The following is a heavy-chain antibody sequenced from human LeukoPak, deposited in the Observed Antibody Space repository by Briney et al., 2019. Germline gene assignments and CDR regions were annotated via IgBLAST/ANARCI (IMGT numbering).Heavy chain of an antibody. CDR1: GFTFSSYG. V-gene: IGHV3-30*18. CDR3: AKDLTPQLNYYYGMDV. J-gene: IGHJ6*02. Sequence: PGRSLRLSCAASGFTFSSYGMHWVRQAPGKGLEWVAVISYDGSNKYYTDSVKGRFTISRDNSKNTLYLQMNRLRAEDTAVYYCAKDLTPQLNYYYGMDVWGQGTTVTVSS. D-gene: IGHD2-2*01. CDR2: ISYDGSNK.